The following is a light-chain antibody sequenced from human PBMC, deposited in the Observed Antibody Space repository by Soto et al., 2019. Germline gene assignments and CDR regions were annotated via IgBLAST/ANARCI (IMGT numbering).Light chain of an antibody. CDR2: GAS. V-gene: IGKV3D-15*01. Sequence: EIVMTQSPATLSASPGERATLSCRASQSVRSNLVWYQHKPGQAPRLLIYGASTRATGIPARFSGSGSGTEFTLTISSLQSEDFTVYYCQQYKNWPAITFGQGTRLEIK. J-gene: IGKJ5*01. CDR1: QSVRSN. CDR3: QQYKNWPAIT.